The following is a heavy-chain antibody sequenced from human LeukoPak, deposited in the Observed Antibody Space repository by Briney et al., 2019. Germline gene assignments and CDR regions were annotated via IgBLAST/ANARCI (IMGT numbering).Heavy chain of an antibody. CDR2: IYYSGST. V-gene: IGHV4-59*01. CDR1: GGSISSYY. D-gene: IGHD4-17*01. CDR3: ARDLGITVTGAADAFDI. Sequence: PSETLSLTCTVSGGSISSYYWSWIRQPPGKGLEWIGYIYYSGSTNYNPSLKSRVTISVDTSKNQFSLKLSPVTAADTAVYYCARDLGITVTGAADAFDIWGQGTMVTVSS. J-gene: IGHJ3*02.